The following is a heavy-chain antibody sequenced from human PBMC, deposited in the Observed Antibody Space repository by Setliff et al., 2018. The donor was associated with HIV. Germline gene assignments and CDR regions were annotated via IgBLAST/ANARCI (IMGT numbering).Heavy chain of an antibody. CDR3: AKAREQWLAWRGFDY. V-gene: IGHV3-30*18. J-gene: IGHJ4*02. Sequence: GGSLRLSCAASGFSFSSYGMHWVRQAPGKGLEVVAVISYDGRNKYYADSVKGRFTISRDNSKNTLYLQMNRLRAEDTAVYYCAKAREQWLAWRGFDYWGQGTLVTVSS. CDR1: GFSFSSYG. CDR2: ISYDGRNK. D-gene: IGHD6-19*01.